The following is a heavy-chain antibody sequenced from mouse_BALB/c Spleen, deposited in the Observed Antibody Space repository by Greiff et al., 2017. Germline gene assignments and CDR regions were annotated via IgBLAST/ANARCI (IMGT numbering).Heavy chain of an antibody. V-gene: IGHV1-54*01. D-gene: IGHD1-2*01. CDR2: IYPGSGGT. CDR3: ARGPSTATQYYFDY. J-gene: IGHJ2*01. CDR1: GYAFTNYL. Sequence: QVQLQQSGAELVRPGTSVKVSCKASGYAFTNYLIEWVKQRPGQGLEWIGVIYPGSGGTNYNEKFKGKATLTADKSSSTAYMQLSSLTSDDSAVYFCARGPSTATQYYFDYWGQGTTLTVSS.